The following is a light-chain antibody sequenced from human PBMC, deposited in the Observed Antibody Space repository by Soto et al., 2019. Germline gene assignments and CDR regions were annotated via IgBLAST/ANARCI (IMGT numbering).Light chain of an antibody. V-gene: IGKV1-39*01. Sequence: DIQPSLSPSAVSAYVGDRVTITCRASQSISSFLNWYQQKPGKAPKLLISAASNLQSEVPSRFSGSGSGADFTLTISSLQPEDFAPYYSPHSYSTPWTAGQVTKV. CDR2: AAS. CDR1: QSISSF. J-gene: IGKJ1*01. CDR3: PHSYSTPWT.